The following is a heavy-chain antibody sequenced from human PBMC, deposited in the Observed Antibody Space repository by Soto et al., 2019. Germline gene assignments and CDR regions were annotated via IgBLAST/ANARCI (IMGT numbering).Heavy chain of an antibody. CDR1: GYTFIDYY. CDR2: INPNSGDT. Sequence: ASVKVSCKASGYTFIDYYIHWVRQAPGQGLECMGWINPNSGDTNYAQKFQGGVTMTRDTSISTAYMELSRLRSDDTAVYYCARSVSFIIPRPDYWGQGTLVTVSS. J-gene: IGHJ4*02. CDR3: ARSVSFIIPRPDY. V-gene: IGHV1-2*02. D-gene: IGHD3-3*01.